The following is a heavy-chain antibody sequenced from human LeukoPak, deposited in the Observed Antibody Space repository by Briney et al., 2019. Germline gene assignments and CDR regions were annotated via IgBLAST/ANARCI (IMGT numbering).Heavy chain of an antibody. CDR3: ARGGGTYSGDY. V-gene: IGHV3-48*01. J-gene: IGHJ4*02. CDR2: ISSSSTI. CDR1: GFTFSSYA. Sequence: GGSLRLSCAASGFTFSSYAMSWVRQAPGKGLEWVSYISSSSTIYYTDSVKGRFTISRDNAKNSLYLQMNSLRADGTAVYYCARGGGTYSGDYWGQGTLVTVSS. D-gene: IGHD2-15*01.